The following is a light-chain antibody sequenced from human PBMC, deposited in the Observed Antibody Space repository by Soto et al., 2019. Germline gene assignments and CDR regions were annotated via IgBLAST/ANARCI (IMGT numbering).Light chain of an antibody. CDR1: QSISSW. V-gene: IGKV1-5*03. CDR2: KAS. Sequence: DIQMTPSPSTLSASVGDRVTITCRASQSISSWLAWYQQKPGKAPKLLIYKASSLESGVPSRFSGSGSGTEFTLTISSLQPDDFATYYCQQYNSYSWTVGQGTKV. J-gene: IGKJ1*01. CDR3: QQYNSYSWT.